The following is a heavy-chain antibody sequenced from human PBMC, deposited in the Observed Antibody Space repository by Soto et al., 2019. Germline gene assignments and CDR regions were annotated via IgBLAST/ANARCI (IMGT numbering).Heavy chain of an antibody. CDR3: ARDGFCGGDCYQYYYYGMDV. D-gene: IGHD2-21*02. CDR2: IIPILGIA. CDR1: GGTFSSYT. J-gene: IGHJ6*02. Sequence: QVQLVQSGAEVKKPGSSVKVSCKASGGTFSSYTISWVRQAPGQGLEWMGRIIPILGIANYAQKFQGRVTITADKSTSTAYMELSSLRSEDTAVYYCARDGFCGGDCYQYYYYGMDVWGQGTTVTVSS. V-gene: IGHV1-69*08.